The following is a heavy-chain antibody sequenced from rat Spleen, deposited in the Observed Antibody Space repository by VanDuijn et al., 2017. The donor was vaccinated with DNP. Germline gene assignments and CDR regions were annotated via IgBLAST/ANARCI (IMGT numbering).Heavy chain of an antibody. CDR1: GYSITSNY. J-gene: IGHJ2*01. CDR2: ISYSGST. V-gene: IGHV3-1*01. D-gene: IGHD1-4*01. CDR3: ARWTRYFDY. Sequence: EVQLQESGPGLVKPSQSLSLTCSVTGYSITSNYWGWIRQFPGNKMEYIGYISYSGSTNYNPSLESRISITRDTSNNQFFLQLNSVTPEDTATYYCARWTRYFDYWGQGVMVTVSS.